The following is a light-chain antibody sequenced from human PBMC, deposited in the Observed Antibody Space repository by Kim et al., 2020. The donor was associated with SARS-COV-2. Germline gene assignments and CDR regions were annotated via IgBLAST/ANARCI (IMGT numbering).Light chain of an antibody. CDR3: SSYAGSNNLV. V-gene: IGLV2-8*01. Sequence: GHSVTISCTGTSSDVGGYRYVSWYQQHPGKAPKLIIYEVTERPSGVPDRFSGSKSVNTASLTVSGLQAEDEADYYCSSYAGSNNLVFGGGTQLTVL. CDR1: SSDVGGYRY. CDR2: EVT. J-gene: IGLJ2*01.